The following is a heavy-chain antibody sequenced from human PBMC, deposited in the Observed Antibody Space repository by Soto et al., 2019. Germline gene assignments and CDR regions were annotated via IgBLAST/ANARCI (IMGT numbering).Heavy chain of an antibody. CDR1: GFTFSSYS. J-gene: IGHJ1*01. V-gene: IGHV3-21*01. D-gene: IGHD2-15*01. Sequence: EVQLVESGGGLVKPGGSLRLSCAASGFTFSSYSMNWVRQAPGKGLEWVASISSSSSYIYYADSVKGRFTISRENAKNSLYLQRNSLRAEDTAVYYCAREGGYCSGGRCVEYFQHWGQGTLVTVSS. CDR3: AREGGYCSGGRCVEYFQH. CDR2: ISSSSSYI.